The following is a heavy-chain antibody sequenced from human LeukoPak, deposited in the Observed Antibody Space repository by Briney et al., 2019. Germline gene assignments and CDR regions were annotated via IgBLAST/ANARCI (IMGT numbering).Heavy chain of an antibody. D-gene: IGHD5-18*01. CDR2: INPNSGGT. CDR1: GYTFTSYG. CDR3: ARDLEDTAMY. Sequence: ASVKVSCKASGYTFTSYGISWVRQAPGQGLEWMGWINPNSGGTNYAQKFQGRVTMTRDTSISTAYMELSRLRSDDTAVYYCARDLEDTAMYWGQGTLVTVSS. V-gene: IGHV1-2*02. J-gene: IGHJ4*02.